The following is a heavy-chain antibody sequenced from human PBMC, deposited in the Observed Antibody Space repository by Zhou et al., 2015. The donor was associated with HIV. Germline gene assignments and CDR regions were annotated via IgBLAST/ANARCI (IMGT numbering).Heavy chain of an antibody. CDR3: ARDKEVYYDSSGYYYYFDY. CDR2: INPSGGST. V-gene: IGHV1-46*01. Sequence: QVQLVQSGAEVKKPGASVKVSCKASGYTFTSYYMHWVRQAPGQGLEWMGIINPSGGSTSYAQKFQGRVTMTRDTSTSTVYMELSSLRSEDTAVYYCARDKEVYYDSSGYYYYFDYWGQGTLVTVSS. CDR1: GYTFTSYY. D-gene: IGHD3-22*01. J-gene: IGHJ4*02.